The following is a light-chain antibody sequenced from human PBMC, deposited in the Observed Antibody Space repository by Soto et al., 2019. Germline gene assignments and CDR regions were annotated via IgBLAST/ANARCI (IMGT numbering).Light chain of an antibody. V-gene: IGKV3D-15*01. CDR3: QQYNNWPLT. CDR2: GAS. Sequence: EIVMTQSPATLSVSPGERATLSSRASQSVSSNLAWYQQKPGQAPRLVIYGASTRATGIPTRFSGSGSGTEFTLTISSLQSEDFAVYYCQQYNNWPLTFGGGTKVEI. CDR1: QSVSSN. J-gene: IGKJ4*01.